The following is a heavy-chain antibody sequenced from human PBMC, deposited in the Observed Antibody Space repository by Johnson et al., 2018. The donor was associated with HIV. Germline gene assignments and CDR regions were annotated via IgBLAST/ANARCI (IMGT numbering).Heavy chain of an antibody. CDR2: ISYDGSTK. Sequence: QMQLVESGGGVVQPARSLRLSCVGSGFTFSGYAMHWVRQAPGKGLEWVAFISYDGSTKYYADSVRGRFTISRDNSKNTLYLQMNSLPPEDTAVYYCATEGAAAAAGPSDAFDIWGQGTMVTVSS. D-gene: IGHD6-13*01. V-gene: IGHV3-30-3*01. CDR3: ATEGAAAAAGPSDAFDI. J-gene: IGHJ3*02. CDR1: GFTFSGYA.